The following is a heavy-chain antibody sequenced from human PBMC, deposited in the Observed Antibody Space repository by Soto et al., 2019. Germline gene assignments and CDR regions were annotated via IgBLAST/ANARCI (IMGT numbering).Heavy chain of an antibody. CDR3: ARHLSHLKYGWFDP. J-gene: IGHJ5*02. V-gene: IGHV3-30-3*01. CDR1: GFTFSSYA. Sequence: GGSLRLSCAASGFTFSSYAFHWVRQAPGKGLEWVAILSDDGSNKYYAGSVKGRFSISRDNSKNTLYLQMNSLTAEDTAVYYCARHLSHLKYGWFDPWGQGTLVTVSS. CDR2: LSDDGSNK. D-gene: IGHD3-3*02.